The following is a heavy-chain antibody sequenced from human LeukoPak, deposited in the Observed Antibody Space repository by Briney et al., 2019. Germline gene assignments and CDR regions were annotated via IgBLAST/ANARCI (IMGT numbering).Heavy chain of an antibody. CDR3: ARQPRGSGCSYGPFDY. CDR2: FYHSGST. J-gene: IGHJ4*02. Sequence: KSSETLSLTCTVSGYSISSSYYWGWIRQPPGKGLEWIGSFYHSGSTYYNPSLKSRVTISVDTSKNQFSLKLSSVTAADTAVYYCARQPRGSGCSYGPFDYWGQGTLVTVSS. V-gene: IGHV4-38-2*02. D-gene: IGHD5-18*01. CDR1: GYSISSSYY.